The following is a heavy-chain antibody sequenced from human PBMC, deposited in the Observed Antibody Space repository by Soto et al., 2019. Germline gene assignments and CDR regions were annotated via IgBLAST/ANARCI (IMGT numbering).Heavy chain of an antibody. Sequence: PSETLSLTCSVSGGSISSYYWNWIRQPPGKGLEWIGYMYDSGSTIYNPSLKSRVTISVDMSKNQFSLKLISVTAADTAVYYCARLQSSLLPHFDYWGQGSLVTVS. CDR1: GGSISSYY. J-gene: IGHJ4*02. CDR2: MYDSGST. V-gene: IGHV4-59*08. CDR3: ARLQSSLLPHFDY.